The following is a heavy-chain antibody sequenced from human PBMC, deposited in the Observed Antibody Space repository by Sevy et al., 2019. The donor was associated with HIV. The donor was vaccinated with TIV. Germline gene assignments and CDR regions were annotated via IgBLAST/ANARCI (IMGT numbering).Heavy chain of an antibody. D-gene: IGHD6-19*01. V-gene: IGHV3-66*02. CDR2: IFSSGST. CDR3: VSLFLSYRSGWSYFDY. CDR1: GFTVNDKY. Sequence: GGSLRLSCAISGFTVNDKYIIWVRQAPGKWLEWVSVIFSSGSTYYADSAKGRFTISRDSSKNTVYLQMNSVRAEDTAVYYCVSLFLSYRSGWSYFDYWGQGTLVTVSS. J-gene: IGHJ4*02.